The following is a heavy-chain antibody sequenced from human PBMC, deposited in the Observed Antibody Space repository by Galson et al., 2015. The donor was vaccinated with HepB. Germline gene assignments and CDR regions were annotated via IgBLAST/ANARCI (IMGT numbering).Heavy chain of an antibody. CDR2: ISYDGSNK. V-gene: IGHV3-30*18. CDR3: AKDLVVYGGYYYYYMDV. D-gene: IGHD2-8*02. J-gene: IGHJ6*03. Sequence: LRLSCAASGFTFSSYGMHWVRQAPGKGLEWVAVISYDGSNKYYADSVKGRFTISRDNSKNTLYLQMNSLRAEDTAVYYCAKDLVVYGGYYYYYMDVWGKGTTVTVSS. CDR1: GFTFSSYG.